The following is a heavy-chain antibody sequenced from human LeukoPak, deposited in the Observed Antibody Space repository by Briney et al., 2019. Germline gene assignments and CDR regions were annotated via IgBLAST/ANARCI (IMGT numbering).Heavy chain of an antibody. CDR3: ARDRPLYGMDV. V-gene: IGHV4-59*01. CDR2: IDYSGST. CDR1: GGSISTYY. J-gene: IGHJ6*02. Sequence: SETLPLTCTVSGGSISTYYWSWIRQPPGKGLEWIGNIDYSGSTNYNPSLRSRVTISEDTSKNQFSLKLTSVIAADTAVYYCARDRPLYGMDVWGQGTTVTVSS. D-gene: IGHD6-6*01.